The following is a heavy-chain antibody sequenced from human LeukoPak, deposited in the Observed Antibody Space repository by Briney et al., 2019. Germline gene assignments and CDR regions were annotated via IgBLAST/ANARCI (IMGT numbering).Heavy chain of an antibody. D-gene: IGHD1-26*01. Sequence: SETLSLTRTVCVGSVINYYGSCIRQPPGKGLEWIGYIYYSGSTYYNPSLRSRVTISVDTSKNQFSLNLNSVTAADTAVYYCARALSGTYGFSHEGGQGTLVTVSS. CDR2: IYYSGST. J-gene: IGHJ1*01. CDR3: ARALSGTYGFSHE. V-gene: IGHV4-59*02. CDR1: VGSVINYY.